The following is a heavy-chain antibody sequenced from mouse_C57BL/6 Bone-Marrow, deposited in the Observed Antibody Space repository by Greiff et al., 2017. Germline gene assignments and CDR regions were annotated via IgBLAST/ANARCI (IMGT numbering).Heavy chain of an antibody. V-gene: IGHV1-72*01. Sequence: VQLQQPGAELVKPGASVKLSCKASGYTFTSYWMHWVKQRPGRGLEWLGRIDPNRGGTKYNEKFKSKATLTVDKPSSTACMQLSNLTSANSAVYYCAKSYDYDALYAIAYWGEGASVTVSS. CDR2: IDPNRGGT. J-gene: IGHJ4*01. CDR3: AKSYDYDALYAIAY. CDR1: GYTFTSYW. D-gene: IGHD2-4*01.